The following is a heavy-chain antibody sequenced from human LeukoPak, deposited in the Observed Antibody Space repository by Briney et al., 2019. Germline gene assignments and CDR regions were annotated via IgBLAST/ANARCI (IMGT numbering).Heavy chain of an antibody. Sequence: ASVKVSCKASGYTFTSYGISWVRQAPGQGLEWMGWISAYNGNTNYAQKLQGRVTMITDTSTSTAYMELRSLRSDDTAVYYWARYRPHIVVVPAATPLDPWGQGTLVTVSS. D-gene: IGHD2-2*01. V-gene: IGHV1-18*01. J-gene: IGHJ5*02. CDR3: ARYRPHIVVVPAATPLDP. CDR1: GYTFTSYG. CDR2: ISAYNGNT.